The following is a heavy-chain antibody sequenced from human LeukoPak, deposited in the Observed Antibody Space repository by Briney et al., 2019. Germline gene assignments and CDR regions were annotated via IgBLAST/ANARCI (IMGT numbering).Heavy chain of an antibody. Sequence: GGSLRLSCAASGSTFSSYAMSWVRQAPGKGLEWVSAISGMGGSTYYADSVEGRFTTSRDNSKNTLYRQMNSLRAEDTAVYYCARVLANYSGMDVWGQGTTVTVSS. CDR3: ARVLANYSGMDV. D-gene: IGHD2/OR15-2a*01. J-gene: IGHJ6*02. CDR1: GSTFSSYA. CDR2: ISGMGGST. V-gene: IGHV3-23*01.